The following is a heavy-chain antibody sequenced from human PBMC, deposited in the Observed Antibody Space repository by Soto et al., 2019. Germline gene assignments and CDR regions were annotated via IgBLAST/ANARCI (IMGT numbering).Heavy chain of an antibody. CDR2: FSNSGST. CDR3: ARAYYFGSGRGSSMDV. J-gene: IGHJ6*02. CDR1: GDSVSSGSYY. V-gene: IGHV4-61*01. D-gene: IGHD3-10*01. Sequence: QVQLQESGPGLVKPSETLTLTCTVSGDSVSSGSYYWMWIRQPSGKGLEWIGYFSNSGSTNYNSSLKTRVTIPVDKSKNQLSLKLTSVIAADTAVYYCARAYYFGSGRGSSMDVWGQGTTVTVSS.